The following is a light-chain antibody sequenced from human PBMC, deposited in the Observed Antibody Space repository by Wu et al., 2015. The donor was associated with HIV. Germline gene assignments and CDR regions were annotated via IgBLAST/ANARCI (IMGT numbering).Light chain of an antibody. V-gene: IGKV1-39*01. CDR3: QQSYSNPYN. CDR2: GAS. Sequence: DIQMTQSPSSLSASVGDRVSITCRASQSINTYLNWYQHKSGKAPKLLIYGASSLHSGVPSRFSGSGSGTDFTLTISSLQPEDFATYYCQQSYSNPYNFGQGTKLEIK. CDR1: QSINTY. J-gene: IGKJ2*01.